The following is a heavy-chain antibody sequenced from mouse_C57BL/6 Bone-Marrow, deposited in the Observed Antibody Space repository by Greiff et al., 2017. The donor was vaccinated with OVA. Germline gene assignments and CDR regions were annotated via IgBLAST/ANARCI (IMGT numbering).Heavy chain of an antibody. CDR3: ARDYGRFAY. D-gene: IGHD1-2*01. CDR1: GYSITSGYY. CDR2: ISYDGSN. J-gene: IGHJ3*01. Sequence: VQLKESGPGLVKPSQSLSLTCSVTGYSITSGYYWNWIRQFPGNKLEGMGYISYDGSNNYNPSLKNRISITPDTSKNQFFLKLNSVTTEDTATYYCARDYGRFAYGGQGTLVTVSA. V-gene: IGHV3-6*01.